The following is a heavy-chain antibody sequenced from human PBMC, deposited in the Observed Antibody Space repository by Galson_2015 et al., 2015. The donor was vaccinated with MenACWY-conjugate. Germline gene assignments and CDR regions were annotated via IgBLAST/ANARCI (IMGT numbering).Heavy chain of an antibody. Sequence: SMRLSCAASGFTFSCYAMTWVRQAPGKWLEWVSVIRGTGGTIYYAESVKGRFTISRDNSKNTLFLEMNSLRAEDTAVYYCAKKFGSSSWFRGFDSWGQGTLVTVSS. D-gene: IGHD6-13*01. CDR3: AKKFGSSSWFRGFDS. CDR2: IRGTGGTI. J-gene: IGHJ4*02. CDR1: GFTFSCYA. V-gene: IGHV3-23*01.